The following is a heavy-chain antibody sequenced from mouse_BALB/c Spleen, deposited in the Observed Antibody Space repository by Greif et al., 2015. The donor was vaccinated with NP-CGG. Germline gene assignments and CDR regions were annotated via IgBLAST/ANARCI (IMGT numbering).Heavy chain of an antibody. CDR3: ARDGNYWYFDV. D-gene: IGHD2-1*01. CDR2: ISDGGSYT. J-gene: IGHJ1*01. CDR1: GFTSSDYY. V-gene: IGHV5-4*02. Sequence: EVMLVESGGGLVKPGGSLKLSCAASGFTSSDYYMYWVRQTPEKRLEWVATISDGGSYTYYPDSVKGRFTISRDNAKNNLYLQMSSLKSEDTAMYYCARDGNYWYFDVWGAGTTVTVSS.